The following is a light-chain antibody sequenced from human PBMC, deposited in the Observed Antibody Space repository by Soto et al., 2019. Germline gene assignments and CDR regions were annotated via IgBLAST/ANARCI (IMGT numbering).Light chain of an antibody. Sequence: DIQMTQSPSSLSASVGDRVTITCRASENIRNYLNWYQQKLGKAPKLLISAALSLQSGVPSRLSGSGSGTVFTLNITSLQPEDFATYYCQQSLRSPQSFGQGTKLAIK. J-gene: IGKJ2*03. V-gene: IGKV1-39*01. CDR2: AAL. CDR1: ENIRNY. CDR3: QQSLRSPQS.